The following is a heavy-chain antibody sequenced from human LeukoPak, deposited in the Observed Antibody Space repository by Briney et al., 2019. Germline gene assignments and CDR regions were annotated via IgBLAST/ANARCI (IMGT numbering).Heavy chain of an antibody. CDR1: GGSISSGSYY. V-gene: IGHV4-61*02. CDR2: IYTSGST. CDR3: ASGGLGYCSSTSCYAIDY. D-gene: IGHD2-2*01. Sequence: SETLSLTCTVSGGSISSGSYYWSWIRQPAGKGLEWIGRIYTSGSTNYNPSLKSRVTISVDTSKNQFSLKLSSVTAADTAVYYCASGGLGYCSSTSCYAIDYWGQGTLVTVSS. J-gene: IGHJ4*02.